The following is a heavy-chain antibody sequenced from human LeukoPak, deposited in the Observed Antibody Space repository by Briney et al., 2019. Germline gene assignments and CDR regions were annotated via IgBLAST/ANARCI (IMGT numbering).Heavy chain of an antibody. Sequence: PGASVKVSCKASGGTFSSYAISWVRQAPGQGLEWMGWMSPNSGNTGYAQKFQGRVSIIRDTSITTAYMELRSLRSDDTAVYYCTRTSEDYQYMDVWGKGTTVTVSS. J-gene: IGHJ6*03. CDR3: TRTSEDYQYMDV. CDR2: MSPNSGNT. V-gene: IGHV1-8*03. D-gene: IGHD6-6*01. CDR1: GGTFSSYA.